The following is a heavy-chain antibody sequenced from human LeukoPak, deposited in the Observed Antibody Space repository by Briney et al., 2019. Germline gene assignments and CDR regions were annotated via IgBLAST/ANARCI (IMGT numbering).Heavy chain of an antibody. CDR2: IYDSGST. J-gene: IGHJ4*02. CDR1: GGSISGYY. Sequence: SETLSLTCTVSGGSISGYYWSWIRQPPGKGLEWIGYIYDSGSTIYNPSLESRFTISVDPSKNQFSLNLSSVTAADTAVYYCARFFWGGSKRLDYWGQGTVVTVSS. CDR3: ARFFWGGSKRLDY. D-gene: IGHD3-3*01. V-gene: IGHV4-59*08.